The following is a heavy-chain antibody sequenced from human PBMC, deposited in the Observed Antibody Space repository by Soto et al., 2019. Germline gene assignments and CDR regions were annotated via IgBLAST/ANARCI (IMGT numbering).Heavy chain of an antibody. CDR3: ASPTVGDYTGLDG. Sequence: QVQLVQSGAEVKKPGSSVKVSCKASGGTFSSYAISWVRQAPGQGLGWMGGVIPIFGTADYAQKFRGRVTITADESTSTGYMELSSLRSEDTAVYYCASPTVGDYTGLDGWGQWTTVTVSS. CDR1: GGTFSSYA. J-gene: IGHJ6*02. CDR2: VIPIFGTA. D-gene: IGHD4-4*01. V-gene: IGHV1-69*12.